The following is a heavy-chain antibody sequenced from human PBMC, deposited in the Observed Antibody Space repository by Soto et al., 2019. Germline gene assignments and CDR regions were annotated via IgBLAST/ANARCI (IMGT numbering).Heavy chain of an antibody. CDR2: IYPGDSDT. CDR1: GYSFTSYW. D-gene: IGHD3-22*01. CDR3: ARLWDYYDSSGPYFDY. V-gene: IGHV5-51*01. Sequence: PGESLKISCKGSGYSFTSYWIGWVRQMPGKGLEWMGIIYPGDSDTRYSPSFQGQVTISADKSISTAYLQWSSLKASDTAMYYCARLWDYYDSSGPYFDYWGQGTLVTVSS. J-gene: IGHJ4*02.